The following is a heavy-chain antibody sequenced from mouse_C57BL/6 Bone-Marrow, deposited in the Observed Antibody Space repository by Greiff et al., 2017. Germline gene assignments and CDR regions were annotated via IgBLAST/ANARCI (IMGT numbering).Heavy chain of an antibody. V-gene: IGHV1-22*01. CDR3: AAVSSPWYFDV. D-gene: IGHD1-1*01. CDR2: INPNNGGT. CDR1: GYTFTDYN. Sequence: DVQLQESGPELVKPGASVKMSCKASGYTFTDYNMHWVKQSHGKSLEWIGYINPNNGGTSYNQKFKGKATLTVNKSSSTAYMELRSLTSEDSAVYYCAAVSSPWYFDVWGTGTTVTVSS. J-gene: IGHJ1*03.